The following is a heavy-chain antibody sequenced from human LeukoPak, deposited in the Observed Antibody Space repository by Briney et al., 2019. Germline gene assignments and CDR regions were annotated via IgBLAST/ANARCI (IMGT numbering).Heavy chain of an antibody. V-gene: IGHV1-69*04. D-gene: IGHD3-22*01. CDR2: IIPIFGIA. Sequence: EASVKVSCKASGGIFRSYAISWVRQAPGQGLEWMGRIIPIFGIANYAQKFQGRVTITADKSTSTAYMELSSLRSEDTAIYYCARGRAYYDSSGYPDYWGQGTLVTVSS. J-gene: IGHJ4*02. CDR1: GGIFRSYA. CDR3: ARGRAYYDSSGYPDY.